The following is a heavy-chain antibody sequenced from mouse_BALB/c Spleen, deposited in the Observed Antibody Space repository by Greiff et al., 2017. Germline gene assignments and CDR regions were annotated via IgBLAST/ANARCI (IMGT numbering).Heavy chain of an antibody. CDR2: ISSGSSTI. CDR3: ARLGYDGYPDY. J-gene: IGHJ2*01. Sequence: EVQLVESGGGLVQPGGSRKLSCAASGFTFSSFGMHWVRQAPEKGLEWVAYISSGSSTIYYADTVKGRFTISRDNPKNTLFLQMTSLRSEDTAMYYCARLGYDGYPDYWGQGTTLTVSS. CDR1: GFTFSSFG. V-gene: IGHV5-17*02. D-gene: IGHD2-3*01.